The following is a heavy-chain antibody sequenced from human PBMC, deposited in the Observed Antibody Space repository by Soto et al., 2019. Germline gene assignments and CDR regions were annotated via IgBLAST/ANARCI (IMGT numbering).Heavy chain of an antibody. CDR1: GFTFSSYG. V-gene: IGHV3-30*18. CDR3: AKVTGYDYFNY. J-gene: IGHJ4*02. D-gene: IGHD3-16*01. Sequence: GGSLRLSCAASGFTFSSYGMHWVRQAPGKGLEWVAVISYDGSNKYYADSVKGRFTISRDNSKNTLYLQMNSLRAEDTAVYYCAKVTGYDYFNYWGQGTLVTVSS. CDR2: ISYDGSNK.